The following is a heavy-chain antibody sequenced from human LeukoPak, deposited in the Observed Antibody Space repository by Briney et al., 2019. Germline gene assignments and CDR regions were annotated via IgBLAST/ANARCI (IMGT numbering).Heavy chain of an antibody. CDR2: IKGDGSAK. D-gene: IGHD5-18*01. V-gene: IGHV3-7*01. CDR3: ARDRGWIQHDI. CDR1: GFTFSDSW. Sequence: GGSLRLSCAASGFTFSDSWMTWIRQAPGKGLEWVAFIKGDGSAKKYVDSVKGRFTISRDNARNSLFLQMNSLRAEDTAVYYCARDRGWIQHDIWGQGTMVTVSS. J-gene: IGHJ3*02.